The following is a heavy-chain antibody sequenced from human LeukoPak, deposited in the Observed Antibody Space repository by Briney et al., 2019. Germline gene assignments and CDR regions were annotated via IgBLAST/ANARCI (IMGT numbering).Heavy chain of an antibody. CDR3: YSACGSFRE. CDR2: IRTDAYGGTT. J-gene: IGHJ4*02. D-gene: IGHD3-10*01. CDR1: GFNFAYHT. V-gene: IGHV3-49*03. Sequence: GGSLRLSCTVSGFNFAYHTLNWFRQPPGKGLEWVGFIRTDAYGGTTEYAASVKGRFTISRDDSKSIAYLQMNSLQTEDTAVYYCYSACGSFREWGQGALVTVSS.